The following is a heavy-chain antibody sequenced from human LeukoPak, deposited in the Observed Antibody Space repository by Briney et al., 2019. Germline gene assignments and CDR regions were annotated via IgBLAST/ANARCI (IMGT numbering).Heavy chain of an antibody. D-gene: IGHD6-13*01. J-gene: IGHJ5*02. CDR2: IYNSGTT. CDR3: ARQYSSSWMEYNWFDP. CDR1: GGSISSGGYY. V-gene: IGHV4-31*03. Sequence: TLSLTCTVSGGSISSGGYYWSWIRQPPGKGLEWIGYIYNSGTTYYNPSPSLKSRVAISIDTSRSQFSLRLYSVTAADTAVYYCARQYSSSWMEYNWFDPWGQGTLVTVSS.